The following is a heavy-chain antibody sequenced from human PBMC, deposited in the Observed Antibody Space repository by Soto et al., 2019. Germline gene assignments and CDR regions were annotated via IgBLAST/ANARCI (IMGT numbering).Heavy chain of an antibody. V-gene: IGHV1-3*01. CDR2: INAGNGNT. CDR1: GYTFTSYA. CDR3: ARDRVVVPAAPRWFDP. Sequence: ASVKVSCKASGYTFTSYAMHWVRQAPGQRLEWMGWINAGNGNTKYSQKFQGRVTITRDTSASTAYMELSSLRSEDTAVYYCARDRVVVPAAPRWFDPWGQGTLVTVSS. D-gene: IGHD2-2*01. J-gene: IGHJ5*02.